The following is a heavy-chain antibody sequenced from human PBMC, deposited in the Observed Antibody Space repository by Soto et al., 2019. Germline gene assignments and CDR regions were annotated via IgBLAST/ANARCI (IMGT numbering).Heavy chain of an antibody. D-gene: IGHD2-21*02. CDR1: GGSISSGDYY. CDR2: IYYSGST. CDR3: ARGGVTPSWYFDL. J-gene: IGHJ2*01. V-gene: IGHV4-30-4*01. Sequence: VQLQESGPGLVKPSQTLSLTCTVSGGSISSGDYYWSWIRQPPGKGLEWIGYIYYSGSTYYNPCLKSRVTIAVDSSKNQFSLKLSSVTAADTAVYDCARGGVTPSWYFDLWGRGTLVTVSS.